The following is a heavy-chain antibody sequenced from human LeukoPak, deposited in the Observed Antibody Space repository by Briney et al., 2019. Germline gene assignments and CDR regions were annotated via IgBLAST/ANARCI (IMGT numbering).Heavy chain of an antibody. V-gene: IGHV4-30-2*01. Sequence: PSQTLSLTCAVSGGSISSGGYSWSWIRQPPGKGLEWIGYIYHSGSTHYNPSLKSRVTISVDRSKNQFSLKLSSVTAADTAVYYCARGVDTAMANYFDYWGQGTLVTVSS. J-gene: IGHJ4*02. D-gene: IGHD5-18*01. CDR1: GGSISSGGYS. CDR3: ARGVDTAMANYFDY. CDR2: IYHSGST.